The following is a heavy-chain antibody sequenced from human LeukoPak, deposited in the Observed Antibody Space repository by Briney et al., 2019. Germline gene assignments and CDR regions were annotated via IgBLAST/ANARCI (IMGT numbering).Heavy chain of an antibody. Sequence: KSSKTLSLTCTVSGGSISSYYWSWIRQPPGKGLEWIGYIYYSGSTNYNPSLRSRVTISVDTSKNQFSLKLSSVTAADTAVYYCARVPAEVGVYYYGMDVWGQGTTVTVSS. D-gene: IGHD3-16*01. CDR2: IYYSGST. CDR1: GGSISSYY. CDR3: ARVPAEVGVYYYGMDV. V-gene: IGHV4-59*01. J-gene: IGHJ6*02.